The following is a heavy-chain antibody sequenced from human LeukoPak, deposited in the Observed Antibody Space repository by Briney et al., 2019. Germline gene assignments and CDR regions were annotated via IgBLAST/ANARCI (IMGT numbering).Heavy chain of an antibody. Sequence: SETLSLTCAVSGGSFSGHYWNWIRQPPGKGLEWNGEINHGGSTNYNPSLKSRVTISVDTSKNQFSLKVSSVTAADTAVYYCARDQRGSGSNYYYYMDVRSKGTTVTVSS. CDR3: ARDQRGSGSNYYYYMDV. V-gene: IGHV4-34*01. CDR1: GGSFSGHY. CDR2: INHGGST. J-gene: IGHJ6*03. D-gene: IGHD3-10*01.